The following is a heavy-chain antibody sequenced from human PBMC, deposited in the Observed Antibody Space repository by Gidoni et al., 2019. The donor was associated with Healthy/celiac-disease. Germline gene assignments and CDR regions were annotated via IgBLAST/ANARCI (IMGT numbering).Heavy chain of an antibody. CDR2: IYTSGST. CDR1: GGSISSGSYY. Sequence: QVQLQESGPGLVKPSQTLSLTCTVSGGSISSGSYYWSWIRQPAGKGLEWIGRIYTSGSTNYNPSLKSRVTISVDTSKNQFSLKLSSVTAADTAVYYCARDLIVGAVGYFDYWGQGTLVTVSS. D-gene: IGHD1-26*01. J-gene: IGHJ4*02. V-gene: IGHV4-61*02. CDR3: ARDLIVGAVGYFDY.